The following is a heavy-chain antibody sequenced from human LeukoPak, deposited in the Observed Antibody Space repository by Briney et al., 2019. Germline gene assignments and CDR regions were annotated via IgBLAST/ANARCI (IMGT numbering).Heavy chain of an antibody. CDR1: GGSISSGGYY. V-gene: IGHV4-31*03. Sequence: SQTLSLTCTVSGGSISSGGYYWSWIRQYPGKGLEWIGYIYYSGSTYYNPSLKSRVTISVDTSKDQFSLKLSSVTAADTAVYYCAREQQQLVGFDPWGQGTLVTVSS. CDR3: AREQQQLVGFDP. J-gene: IGHJ5*02. D-gene: IGHD6-13*01. CDR2: IYYSGST.